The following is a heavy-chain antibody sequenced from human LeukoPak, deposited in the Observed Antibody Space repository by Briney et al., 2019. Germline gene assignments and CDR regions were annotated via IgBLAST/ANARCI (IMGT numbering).Heavy chain of an antibody. CDR2: ISYDGSNK. Sequence: GGSLRLSCAASGFTFSSYGMHWVRQAPGKGLEWGAVISYDGSNKYYADSVKGRFTISRDNSKNTLYLQMNSLRAEDTAVYYCAKAARRLGLLVVTHFDYWGQGTLVTVSS. D-gene: IGHD3-22*01. J-gene: IGHJ4*02. CDR3: AKAARRLGLLVVTHFDY. V-gene: IGHV3-30*18. CDR1: GFTFSSYG.